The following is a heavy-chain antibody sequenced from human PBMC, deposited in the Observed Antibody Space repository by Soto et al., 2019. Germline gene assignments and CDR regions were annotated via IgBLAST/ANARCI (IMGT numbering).Heavy chain of an antibody. CDR1: GFTFSDHY. V-gene: IGHV3-72*01. CDR2: SRNRQTGYTI. J-gene: IGHJ4*02. CDR3: GSPQRTGRYRAYY. D-gene: IGHD5-18*01. Sequence: EVRLVESGGGLVQPGGSLRLSCAASGFTFSDHYMDWVRQAPGKGLEWVARSRNRQTGYTIAYAASVEGRFTISRAESASSVILQMNGLKTEDTAVYYCGSPQRTGRYRAYYWGQGIRVTVSS.